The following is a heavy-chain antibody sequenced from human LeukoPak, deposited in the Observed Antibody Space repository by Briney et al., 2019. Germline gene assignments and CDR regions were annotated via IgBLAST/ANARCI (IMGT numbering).Heavy chain of an antibody. CDR2: IYTSGST. CDR1: GGSISSYY. CDR3: ARSSSSSGWYYYYYGMDV. D-gene: IGHD6-6*01. V-gene: IGHV4-4*07. J-gene: IGHJ6*02. Sequence: SETLSLTCTVSGGSISSYYWSWIRQPAGKGLEWIGRIYTSGSTNYNPSLKSRVTMSVDTSKNQFSLKLSSVTAADTAVYYCARSSSSSGWYYYYYGMDVWGQGTTVTVSS.